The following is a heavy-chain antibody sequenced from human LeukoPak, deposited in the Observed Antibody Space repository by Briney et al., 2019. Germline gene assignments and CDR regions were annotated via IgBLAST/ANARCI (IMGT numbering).Heavy chain of an antibody. J-gene: IGHJ5*02. Sequence: HTSETLSLTCAVSSGSISSSNWWSWVRQAPGKGLEWVSAISGSGGSTYYADSVKGRFTISRDNSKNTLYLQMNSLRAEDTAVYYCAKDYSSGWYDWFDPWGQGTLVTVSS. CDR3: AKDYSSGWYDWFDP. D-gene: IGHD6-19*01. V-gene: IGHV3-23*01. CDR2: ISGSGGST. CDR1: SGSISSSN.